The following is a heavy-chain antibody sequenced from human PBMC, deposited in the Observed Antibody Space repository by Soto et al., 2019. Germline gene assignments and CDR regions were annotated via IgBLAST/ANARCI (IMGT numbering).Heavy chain of an antibody. CDR2: ISTYNGDT. J-gene: IGHJ6*02. D-gene: IGHD2-15*01. Sequence: QVQLVQSGAEVRKPGASVKVSCKASGYTFSTSGMSWLRQAPGQGLEWMGWISTYNGDTNDAPKFQDRVTMTSDTCTSTVYMELRSLRSDDRDVYDCARAGAAPYYYSGMDVWGQGTRVTVSS. V-gene: IGHV1-18*01. CDR3: ARAGAAPYYYSGMDV. CDR1: GYTFSTSG.